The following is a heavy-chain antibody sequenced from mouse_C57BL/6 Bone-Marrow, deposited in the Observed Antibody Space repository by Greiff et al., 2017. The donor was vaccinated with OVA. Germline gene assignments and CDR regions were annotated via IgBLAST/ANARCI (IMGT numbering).Heavy chain of an antibody. CDR2: ISSGGSYT. CDR1: GFTFSSYG. D-gene: IGHD2-5*01. J-gene: IGHJ2*01. V-gene: IGHV5-6*01. Sequence: EVQLVESGGDLVKPGGSLKLSCAASGFTFSSYGMSWVRQTPDKRLEWVATISSGGSYTYYPDSVKGRFTISRDNAKNTLYLQMSSLKSEDTAMYYCARRSKEDYFDYWGQGTTLTVSS. CDR3: ARRSKEDYFDY.